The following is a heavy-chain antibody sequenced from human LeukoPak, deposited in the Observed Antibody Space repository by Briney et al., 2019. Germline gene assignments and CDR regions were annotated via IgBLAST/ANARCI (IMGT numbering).Heavy chain of an antibody. D-gene: IGHD3-10*01. CDR2: ISSSSSYI. Sequence: GGSLRLSCAASGFTFSSYSMTWVRQAPGKGLEWVSSISSSSSYIYYADSVKGRFTISRDNAKNSLYLQMNSLRAEDTAVYYCARNYYGSGSYFDVDDYWGQGTLVTVSS. V-gene: IGHV3-21*01. J-gene: IGHJ4*02. CDR3: ARNYYGSGSYFDVDDY. CDR1: GFTFSSYS.